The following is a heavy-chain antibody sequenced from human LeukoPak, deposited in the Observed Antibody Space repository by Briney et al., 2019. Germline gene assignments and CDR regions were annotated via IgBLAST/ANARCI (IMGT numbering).Heavy chain of an antibody. CDR3: AGSLAYCGGDCRLGDY. CDR2: IYSDGNT. CDR1: GFTVSSNY. V-gene: IGHV3-66*01. D-gene: IGHD2-21*02. J-gene: IGHJ4*02. Sequence: SGGSLRLSCAASGFTVSSNYMSWVRQAPGKGLEWVSVIYSDGNTYYADSVKVRFTISRDNSKNTLYLQMNSLRAEDTAVYYCAGSLAYCGGDCRLGDYWGQGTLVTVSS.